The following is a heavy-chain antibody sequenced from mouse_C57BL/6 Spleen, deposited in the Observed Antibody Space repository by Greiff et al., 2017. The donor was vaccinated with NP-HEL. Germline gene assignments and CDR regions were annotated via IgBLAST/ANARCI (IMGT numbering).Heavy chain of an antibody. J-gene: IGHJ4*01. CDR2: IWSGGST. D-gene: IGHD2-4*01. V-gene: IGHV2-2*01. CDR3: ARNKIPMINYAMDY. Sequence: VQLQESGPGLVQPSQSLSITCTVSGFSLTSYGVHWVRQSPGKGLEWLGVIWSGGSTDYNAAFISRLSISKDNSKSQVFFKMNSLQADDTAIYYCARNKIPMINYAMDYWGQGTSVTVSS. CDR1: GFSLTSYG.